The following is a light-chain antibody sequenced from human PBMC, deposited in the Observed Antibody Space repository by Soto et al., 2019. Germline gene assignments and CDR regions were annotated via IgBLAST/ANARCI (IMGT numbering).Light chain of an antibody. CDR2: ENN. V-gene: IGLV1-51*02. CDR3: GTWDSSLWV. CDR1: SSIIGNNY. J-gene: IGLJ3*02. Sequence: SVLTQPPSVSAAPGQKVTIPCSGTSSIIGNNYVAWYQQLPGAAPKLLIYENNKRPSGIPDRFSGSKSGTSATLGITGLQTGDEADYYCGTWDSSLWVFGGGTKLTVL.